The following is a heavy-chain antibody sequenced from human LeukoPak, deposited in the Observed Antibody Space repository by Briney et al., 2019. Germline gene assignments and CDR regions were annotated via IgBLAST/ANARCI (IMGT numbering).Heavy chain of an antibody. CDR3: ARETLYSYGYNYYYYMDV. CDR2: IHSGGST. CDR1: GFVVTSNF. V-gene: IGHV3-53*01. Sequence: GGSLRLSCAASGFVVTSNFMNWVRQAPGKGLEWISMIHSGGSTYYADSVKGRFTVSRDKSANALYLQMNNLRAEDTAVYYCARETLYSYGYNYYYYMDVWGKGTTVTVSS. D-gene: IGHD3-16*01. J-gene: IGHJ6*03.